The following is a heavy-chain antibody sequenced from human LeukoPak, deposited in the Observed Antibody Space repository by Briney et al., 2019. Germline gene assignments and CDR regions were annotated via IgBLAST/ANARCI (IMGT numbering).Heavy chain of an antibody. J-gene: IGHJ4*02. D-gene: IGHD3-22*01. V-gene: IGHV1-2*02. CDR3: ARDSYYYDSSGQTFDY. Sequence: ASVKVSCKASGYTFTGYYIHGVRQAPGQGLEWMGWINPDSGGTNYAQKLQGRVTMTTDTSTSTAYMELRSLRSDDTAVYYCARDSYYYDSSGQTFDYWGQGTLVTVSS. CDR1: GYTFTGYY. CDR2: INPDSGGT.